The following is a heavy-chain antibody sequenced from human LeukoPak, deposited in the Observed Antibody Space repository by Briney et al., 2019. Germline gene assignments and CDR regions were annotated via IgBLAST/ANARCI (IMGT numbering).Heavy chain of an antibody. CDR1: GFTFSNYA. CDR3: AKSSGSYSYPPTWDY. J-gene: IGHJ4*02. V-gene: IGHV3-23*01. D-gene: IGHD1-26*01. CDR2: ISGSGGST. Sequence: GGSLRLSWSASGFTFSNYAMTWVRQAPGKGLEWVSGISGSGGSTYYADSVKGRCSIYRDYSNNTLYLQMNSLRAEDTAVSFCAKSSGSYSYPPTWDYWGQGTLVTVSS.